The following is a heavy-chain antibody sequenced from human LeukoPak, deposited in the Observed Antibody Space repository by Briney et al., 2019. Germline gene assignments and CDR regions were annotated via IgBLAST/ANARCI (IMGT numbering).Heavy chain of an antibody. Sequence: SETLSLTCTVSGGSISSYYWSWIRQPPGKGLEWIAYITDIGSINYNPSLNSRITMSLDTSKNQCSLKLSSVTAADTAVYYCAGHHPRNAVDFWGQGTLVTASS. D-gene: IGHD2-8*01. CDR1: GGSISSYY. CDR3: AGHHPRNAVDF. CDR2: ITDIGSI. J-gene: IGHJ4*02. V-gene: IGHV4-59*08.